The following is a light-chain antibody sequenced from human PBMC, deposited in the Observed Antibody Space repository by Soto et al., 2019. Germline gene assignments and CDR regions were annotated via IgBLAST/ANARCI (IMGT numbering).Light chain of an antibody. CDR2: EVS. CDR1: SSDVGGYNY. Sequence: QSALTQPASVSGSPGQSITISCTGTSSDVGGYNYVSWYQQHPGKAPKLMIYEVSNRPSGVSNRFSGSKSGNTASLTISVLQAEYEGDYYCSSYISSSTPYVFGTGTKLTVL. CDR3: SSYISSSTPYV. V-gene: IGLV2-14*01. J-gene: IGLJ1*01.